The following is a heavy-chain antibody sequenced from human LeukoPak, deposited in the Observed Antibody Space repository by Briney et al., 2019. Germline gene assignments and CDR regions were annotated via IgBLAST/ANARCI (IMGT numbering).Heavy chain of an antibody. D-gene: IGHD1-26*01. Sequence: ASVKVSCKASGYTFTSYYIHWVRQAPGQGLKWRGGIIPIFGTANYAQKFQGRVTITADESTSTAYMELSSLRSEDTAVYYCARSLVGATGPFVYWGQGTLVTVSS. J-gene: IGHJ4*02. CDR3: ARSLVGATGPFVY. CDR1: GYTFTSYY. V-gene: IGHV1-69*13. CDR2: IIPIFGTA.